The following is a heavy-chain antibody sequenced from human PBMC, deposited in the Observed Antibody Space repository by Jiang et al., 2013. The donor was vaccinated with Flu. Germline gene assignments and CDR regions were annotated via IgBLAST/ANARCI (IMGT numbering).Heavy chain of an antibody. CDR3: ATRPDKKEIGGSTTQLFF. CDR1: GYSFTGFY. J-gene: IGHJ4*02. V-gene: IGHV1-2*02. D-gene: IGHD1-26*01. Sequence: GAEVKKPGASVIVSCKTSGYSFTGFYLHWVRQAPGQGLEWMGWINPNTGATNYTQNLQGRVTMTRDTASSTAYMELRRLRSDDAAVYYCATRPDKKEIGGSTTQLFFWGQGTQVTVS. CDR2: INPNTGAT.